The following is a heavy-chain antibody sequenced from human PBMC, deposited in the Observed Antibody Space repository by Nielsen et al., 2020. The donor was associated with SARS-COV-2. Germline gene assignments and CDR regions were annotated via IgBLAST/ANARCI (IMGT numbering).Heavy chain of an antibody. CDR1: GFTFSSYA. D-gene: IGHD1/OR15-1a*01. CDR2: TSGSGWTT. CDR3: AADLQTTMAHWYFDL. J-gene: IGHJ2*01. V-gene: IGHV3-23*01. Sequence: GGSLRLSCAASGFTFSSYAMSWVRQAPGKGLEWVSATSGSGWTTYYTDSVKGQFRISRDNDKDILYLQMDSLRAEDTAVYFCAADLQTTMAHWYFDLWGRGTLVTVSS.